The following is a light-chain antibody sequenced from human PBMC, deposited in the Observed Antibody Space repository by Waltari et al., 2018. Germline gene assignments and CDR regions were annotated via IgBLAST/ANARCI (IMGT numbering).Light chain of an antibody. V-gene: IGLV2-14*03. CDR2: DVS. J-gene: IGLJ2*01. Sequence: HSALTQPASVSGSPGQSITISCTGTSSDVGGYNYVSWYQQHPGKAPKLSIFDVSNRTAGVSNRFAGSKSGNTASLTVSGLQAEDEADYYCSSYISSDTLELFGGGTSLTVL. CDR1: SSDVGGYNY. CDR3: SSYISSDTLEL.